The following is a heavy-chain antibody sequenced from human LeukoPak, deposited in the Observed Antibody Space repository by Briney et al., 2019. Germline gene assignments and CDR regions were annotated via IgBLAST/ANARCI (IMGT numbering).Heavy chain of an antibody. CDR3: ARGNYDILTGPRRTDAFDI. D-gene: IGHD3-9*01. J-gene: IGHJ3*02. CDR2: FDPEGGET. V-gene: IGHV1-24*01. CDR1: GYTLTELS. Sequence: ASVKVSCKVSGYTLTELSMHWVRQAPGKGLEWMGGFDPEGGETIYAQKFQGRVTMTADTSTSTAYMELRSLRSDDTAMYYCARGNYDILTGPRRTDAFDIWGQGTMVTVSS.